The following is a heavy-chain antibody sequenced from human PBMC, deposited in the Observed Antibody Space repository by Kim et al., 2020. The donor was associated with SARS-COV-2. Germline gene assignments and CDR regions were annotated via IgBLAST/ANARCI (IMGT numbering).Heavy chain of an antibody. J-gene: IGHJ4*02. CDR3: AVNANDGSGVGGFEY. CDR1: GFTFSSYW. Sequence: GGSLRLSCAASGFTFSSYWMSWVRQAPGKGLEWVANIKQDGGEKYYVDSVKGRFTISRDNAKKSLYLQMNSLRAEDTAVYHCAVNANDGSGVGGFEYWGQGTLVTVSS. D-gene: IGHD3-10*01. V-gene: IGHV3-7*01. CDR2: IKQDGGEK.